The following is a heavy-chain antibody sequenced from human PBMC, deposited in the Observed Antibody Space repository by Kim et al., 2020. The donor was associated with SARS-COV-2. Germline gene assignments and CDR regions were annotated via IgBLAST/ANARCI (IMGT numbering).Heavy chain of an antibody. V-gene: IGHV4-39*01. J-gene: IGHJ4*02. CDR3: ARMGLTMIVDY. Sequence: TYYNPSLKSRVTISVDTSKNQFSLKLSSVTAADTAVYYCARMGLTMIVDYWGQGTLVTVSS. D-gene: IGHD3-22*01. CDR2: T.